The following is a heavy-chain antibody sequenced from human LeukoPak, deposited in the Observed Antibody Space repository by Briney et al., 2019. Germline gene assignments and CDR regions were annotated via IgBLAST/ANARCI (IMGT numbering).Heavy chain of an antibody. J-gene: IGHJ4*02. CDR3: ARDMGYGLGSYYDY. CDR1: GFTFDDYA. V-gene: IGHV3-9*01. Sequence: GGSLRLSCAASGFTFDDYAMHWVRQAPGKGLEWVSGINWNSGRIGYADSVKGRFTISRDNAKNSLYLQMNSLRAEDTALYYCARDMGYGLGSYYDYWGQGTLVTVSS. D-gene: IGHD3-10*01. CDR2: INWNSGRI.